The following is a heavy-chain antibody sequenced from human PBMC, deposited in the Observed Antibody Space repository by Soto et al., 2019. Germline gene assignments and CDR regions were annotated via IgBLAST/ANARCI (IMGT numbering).Heavy chain of an antibody. Sequence: SETLCLTCTVSGGSIIIYYWSWIRQPPGKGLEWIGYIYYSGSTNYNPSLKSRVTISVDTSKNQFSLKLSSVTAADTAVYYCARGRSGSYPFLFDYWGKGTLVTVS. CDR1: GGSIIIYY. D-gene: IGHD3-10*01. J-gene: IGHJ4*02. CDR3: ARGRSGSYPFLFDY. CDR2: IYYSGST. V-gene: IGHV4-59*01.